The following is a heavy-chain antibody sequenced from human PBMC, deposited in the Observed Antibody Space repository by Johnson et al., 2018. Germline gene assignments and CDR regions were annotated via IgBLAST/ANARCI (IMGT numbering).Heavy chain of an antibody. CDR2: IYSGGST. J-gene: IGHJ3*02. CDR3: ARDEVGATYAFDI. V-gene: IGHV3-53*01. D-gene: IGHD1-26*01. Sequence: VQLVQSGGGLVKPGGSLRLSCAASGFTVSSNYMSWVRQAPGKGLEWVSIIYSGGSTYYADSVKGRFTISRDNSKNTLYLQMNSLRAEDTAVYYCARDEVGATYAFDIWGQGTMVTVSS. CDR1: GFTVSSNY.